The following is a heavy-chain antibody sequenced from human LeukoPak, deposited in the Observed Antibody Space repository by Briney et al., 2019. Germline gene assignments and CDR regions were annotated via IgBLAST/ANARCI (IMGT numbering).Heavy chain of an antibody. J-gene: IGHJ4*02. Sequence: GASVKVSCKASGYTFPSYGISWVRQAPGQGLEWMGRIIPILGIANYAQKFQGRVTITADKSTSTAYMELSSLRSEDTAVYYCARALYSSSSLGYWGQGTLVTVSS. CDR3: ARALYSSSSLGY. D-gene: IGHD6-6*01. V-gene: IGHV1-69*04. CDR1: GYTFPSYG. CDR2: IIPILGIA.